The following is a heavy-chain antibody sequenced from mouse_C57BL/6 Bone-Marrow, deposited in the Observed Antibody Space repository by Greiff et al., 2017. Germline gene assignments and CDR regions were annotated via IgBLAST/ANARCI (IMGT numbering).Heavy chain of an antibody. J-gene: IGHJ1*03. CDR1: GYAFTNYL. CDR2: INPGSGGT. CDR3: ARYHYSNYGWYFDV. D-gene: IGHD2-5*01. V-gene: IGHV1-54*01. Sequence: VQLQQSGAELVRPGTSVKVSCKASGYAFTNYLIEWVKQRPGQGLEWIGVINPGSGGTNYNEKFKGKATLTADKSSSTAYMQLSSLTSEDSAVYFCARYHYSNYGWYFDVWGTGTTVTVSS.